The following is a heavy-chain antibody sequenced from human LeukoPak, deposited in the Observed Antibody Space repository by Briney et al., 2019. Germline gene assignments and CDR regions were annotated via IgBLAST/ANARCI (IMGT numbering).Heavy chain of an antibody. V-gene: IGHV1-2*02. CDR1: GYTFTDYY. Sequence: GASVKVSCKASGYTFTDYYIHWVRQAPGQGLEWMAWINPNSGGTYYAQNFHDRITLTRDTSISTAYMELSRLRSDDTAIYYCARANALYCSSTSCLFDYWGHGTLVTVSS. CDR2: INPNSGGT. J-gene: IGHJ4*01. D-gene: IGHD2-2*01. CDR3: ARANALYCSSTSCLFDY.